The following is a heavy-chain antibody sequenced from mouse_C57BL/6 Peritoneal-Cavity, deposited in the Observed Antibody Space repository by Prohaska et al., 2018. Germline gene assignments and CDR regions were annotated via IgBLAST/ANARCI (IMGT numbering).Heavy chain of an antibody. D-gene: IGHD3-2*02. CDR1: GYSFTDYN. CDR2: IYPNYGTT. V-gene: IGHV1-39*01. CDR3: ARRGPPSGGFAY. Sequence: EFQLQQSGPELVKPASSVQISCKASGYSFTDYNMHWVKQSYGKHLEWIGVIYPNYGTTSYNQKCKGKATLTVDQSTITAYMQLNSLTSEDAAVYYCARRGPPSGGFAYWGQGTLVTVSA. J-gene: IGHJ3*01.